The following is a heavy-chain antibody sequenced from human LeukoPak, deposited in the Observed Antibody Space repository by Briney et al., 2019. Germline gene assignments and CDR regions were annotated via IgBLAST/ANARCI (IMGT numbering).Heavy chain of an antibody. D-gene: IGHD2-8*01. Sequence: PSETLSLTCTVSGGSISSYYWSWIRQPAGKGLEWIGRIYTSGSTNYNPSLKSRVTMSVDTSKNQFSLKLSSVTAADTAVYYCARELEYCTNGVCSAFDYWGQGTLVTVSS. J-gene: IGHJ4*02. CDR2: IYTSGST. CDR1: GGSISSYY. CDR3: ARELEYCTNGVCSAFDY. V-gene: IGHV4-4*07.